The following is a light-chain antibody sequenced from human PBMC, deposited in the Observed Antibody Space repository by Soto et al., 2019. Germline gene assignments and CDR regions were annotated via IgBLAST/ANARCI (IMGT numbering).Light chain of an antibody. Sequence: DIQVTQSPSSVSASVGDRVTITCRTSQDVSSWLAWYQQKPGKAPELLIYSASTLQTGVPSRFSGSGSGTDFTLTISSLQPEDFATYYCQPANSFPLTFGGGTKVEFK. V-gene: IGKV1-12*01. J-gene: IGKJ4*01. CDR3: QPANSFPLT. CDR2: SAS. CDR1: QDVSSW.